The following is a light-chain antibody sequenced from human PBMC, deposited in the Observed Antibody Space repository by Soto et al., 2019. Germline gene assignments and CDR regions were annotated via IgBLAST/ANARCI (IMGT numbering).Light chain of an antibody. CDR1: QSVTNN. J-gene: IGKJ4*01. CDR2: GAS. CDR3: QQYDNWPLT. Sequence: EIVMTQSPATLSVSPGERATLSCRASQSVTNNLAWYQQKPGQAPRLLIYGASTRATGLPARFSGSGSGTEFTLTISSLQSEDFAFYFCQQYDNWPLTFGGGTKVDIK. V-gene: IGKV3-15*01.